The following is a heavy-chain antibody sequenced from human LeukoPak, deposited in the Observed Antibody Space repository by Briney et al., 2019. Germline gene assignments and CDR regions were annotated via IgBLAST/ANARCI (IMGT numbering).Heavy chain of an antibody. J-gene: IGHJ4*02. V-gene: IGHV3-30*02. Sequence: GESLKISCAASGFTFSSYGMHWVRQAPGKGLEWVAFIHFDGSTKYSGDSVQGRFTISRDNSRNILYLQMNNLRPEDTAFYYCAKDQCTRTSCDGYPGYWGQGTLVTVSS. CDR2: IHFDGSTK. CDR3: AKDQCTRTSCDGYPGY. CDR1: GFTFSSYG. D-gene: IGHD2-2*01.